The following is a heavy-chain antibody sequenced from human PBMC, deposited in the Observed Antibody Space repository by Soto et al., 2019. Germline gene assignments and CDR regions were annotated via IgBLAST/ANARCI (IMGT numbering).Heavy chain of an antibody. CDR2: IIPIFGTT. D-gene: IGHD3-9*01. V-gene: IGHV1-69*13. Sequence: SVKVSCKASGGTLSNYSISWVRQAPGQGLEWMGGIIPIFGTTNYAQKFQGRVTITADESTTTAYMELSSLRSDDTAVYYCARDRSVDILTGFNWFDPWGQGTLVTVSS. CDR1: GGTLSNYS. CDR3: ARDRSVDILTGFNWFDP. J-gene: IGHJ5*02.